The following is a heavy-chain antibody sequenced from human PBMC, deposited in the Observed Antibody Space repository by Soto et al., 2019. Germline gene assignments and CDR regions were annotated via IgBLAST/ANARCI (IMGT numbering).Heavy chain of an antibody. Sequence: GGSLRPSCAASGFTFSSYAMSWVSQAPGKGMEWVSAVSGSGGSTYYADSVKGRLTLSRDKAKNTLYLQMNSLRAEDTGVYYCAKYEGIAAACTFDYWGQGTLVTVSS. D-gene: IGHD6-13*01. CDR1: GFTFSSYA. CDR3: AKYEGIAAACTFDY. CDR2: VSGSGGST. J-gene: IGHJ4*02. V-gene: IGHV3-23*01.